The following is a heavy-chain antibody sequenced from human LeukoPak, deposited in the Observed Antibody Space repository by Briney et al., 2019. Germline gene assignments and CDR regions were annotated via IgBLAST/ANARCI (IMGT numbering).Heavy chain of an antibody. J-gene: IGHJ4*02. CDR1: GFTFSSYS. CDR2: ISSSSSYI. V-gene: IGHV3-21*01. Sequence: GGSLRLSCAASGFTFSSYSMNWVRQAPGKGLEWVSSISSSSSYIYYADSVKGRFTISRDNAKNSLYLQMNSLRAEDTAVYYCARVAAAGIYYFDYWGQGTLVTVSS. CDR3: ARVAAAGIYYFDY. D-gene: IGHD6-13*01.